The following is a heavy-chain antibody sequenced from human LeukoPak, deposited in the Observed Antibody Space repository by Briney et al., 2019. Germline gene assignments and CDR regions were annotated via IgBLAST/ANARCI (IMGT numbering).Heavy chain of an antibody. J-gene: IGHJ4*02. D-gene: IGHD3-10*01. V-gene: IGHV1-24*01. CDR1: GYTLHELS. Sequence: ASVKVSCKVSGYTLHELSMHWVRQAPGKGLEWMGGFDPEDGETIYAQKFQGRVTMTEDTSTDTAYMELSSLRSDDTAVYYCARDRATMVRGVPDYWGQGTLVTVSS. CDR3: ARDRATMVRGVPDY. CDR2: FDPEDGET.